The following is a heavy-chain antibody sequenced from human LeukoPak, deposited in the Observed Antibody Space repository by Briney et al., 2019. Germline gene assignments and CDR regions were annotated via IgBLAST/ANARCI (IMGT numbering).Heavy chain of an antibody. CDR2: MNPNSGNT. CDR3: ARGYTSGYDFWSGYYPLYYYYYGMDV. D-gene: IGHD3-3*01. J-gene: IGHJ6*02. Sequence: ASVKVSCKASGYTFTGYYMHWVRQAPGQGLEWMGWMNPNSGNTGYAQKFQGRVTMTRNTSISTAYMELSSLRSEDTAVYYCARGYTSGYDFWSGYYPLYYYYYGMDVWGQGTTVTVSS. CDR1: GYTFTGYY. V-gene: IGHV1-8*02.